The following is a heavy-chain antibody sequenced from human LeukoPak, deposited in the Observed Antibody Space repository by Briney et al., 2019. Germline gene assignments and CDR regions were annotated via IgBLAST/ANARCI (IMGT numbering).Heavy chain of an antibody. J-gene: IGHJ4*02. Sequence: GRSLRLSCAASGFTFDDYAMHWVRQVPGEGLEWVSGISWNSGSIGYADSVKGRFTISRDNAKNSLYLQMNSLRAEDMALYYCAKVGGSGSYYEYYFDYWGQGTLVTVSS. CDR1: GFTFDDYA. CDR3: AKVGGSGSYYEYYFDY. CDR2: ISWNSGSI. V-gene: IGHV3-9*03. D-gene: IGHD3-10*01.